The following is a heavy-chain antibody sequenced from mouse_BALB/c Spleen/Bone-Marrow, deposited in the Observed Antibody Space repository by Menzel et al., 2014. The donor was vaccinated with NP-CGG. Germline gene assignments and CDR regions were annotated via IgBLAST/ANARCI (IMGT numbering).Heavy chain of an antibody. V-gene: IGHV5-6*01. CDR2: ISSGGSYT. D-gene: IGHD3-1*01. CDR3: ARDGLDY. J-gene: IGHJ2*01. Sequence: EVQLVESGGDLVKPGGSLKLSCAASGFTFSSYGMSWVRQTPDKRLEWVATISSGGSYTYYPDSVKGRFTISRDNAKNTLYLQMSSLKSEDTARYYCARDGLDYWGEGTTLTVSS. CDR1: GFTFSSYG.